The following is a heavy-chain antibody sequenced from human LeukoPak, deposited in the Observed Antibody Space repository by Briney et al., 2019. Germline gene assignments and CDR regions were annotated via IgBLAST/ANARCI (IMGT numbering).Heavy chain of an antibody. V-gene: IGHV4-34*01. CDR3: ARGVRYSKRMVRFDP. Sequence: SETLSLTCAVYGGSFSGYYWNWIPQPPGKGLQWFGEINHSGRTNYNTSLKGRVTISVDTSKNQFSLKLSSVTTADKAVYYCARGVRYSKRMVRFDPWGQGTLVTVSS. CDR2: INHSGRT. D-gene: IGHD4-11*01. CDR1: GGSFSGYY. J-gene: IGHJ5*02.